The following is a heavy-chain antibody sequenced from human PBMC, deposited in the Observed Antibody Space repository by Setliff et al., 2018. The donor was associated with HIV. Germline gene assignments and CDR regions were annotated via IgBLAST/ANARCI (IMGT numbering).Heavy chain of an antibody. CDR1: GYSFINYG. Sequence: ASVKVSCKASGYSFINYGISWVRQAPGQGPEWMGWMNPNSGNTGYAPKLQGRVTMTRNTSISTAYMELSSLRSDDTAVYYCARLLNYYGNWFDPWGQGTLVTVSS. J-gene: IGHJ5*02. CDR2: MNPNSGNT. CDR3: ARLLNYYGNWFDP. V-gene: IGHV1-8*01. D-gene: IGHD3-10*01.